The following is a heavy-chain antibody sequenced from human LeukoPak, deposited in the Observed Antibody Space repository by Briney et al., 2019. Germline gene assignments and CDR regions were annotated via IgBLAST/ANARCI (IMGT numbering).Heavy chain of an antibody. D-gene: IGHD6-13*01. Sequence: SETQSLTCTVSGGSISSSSYYWGWIRQPPGKGLEWIGSIYYSGSTYYNPSLKSRVTISVDTSKNQFSLKLSSVTAADTAVYYCAGRARYSSWFRWFDPWGQGTLVTVSS. V-gene: IGHV4-39*07. J-gene: IGHJ5*02. CDR2: IYYSGST. CDR1: GGSISSSSYY. CDR3: AGRARYSSWFRWFDP.